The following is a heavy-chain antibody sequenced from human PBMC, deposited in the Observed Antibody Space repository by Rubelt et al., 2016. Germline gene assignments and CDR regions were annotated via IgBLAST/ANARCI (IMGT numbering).Heavy chain of an antibody. J-gene: IGHJ5*02. V-gene: IGHV1-3*01. CDR2: INAGNGNT. CDR1: GYTFTSYA. D-gene: IGHD6-6*01. CDR3: ARHAPQWAARPYWFDP. Sequence: QVQLVQSGAEVKKPGASVKVSCKASGYTFTSYAMHWVRQAPGQRLEWMGWINAGNGNTKYSQKFQGRVTITRDTSTSTAYMELSSLRSEDTAVYYCARHAPQWAARPYWFDPWGQGTLVTVSS.